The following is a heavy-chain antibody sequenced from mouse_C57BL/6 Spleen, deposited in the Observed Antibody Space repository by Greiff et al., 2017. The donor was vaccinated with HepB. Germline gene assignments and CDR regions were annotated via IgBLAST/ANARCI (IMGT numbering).Heavy chain of an antibody. Sequence: EVQRVESGGGLVKPGGSLKLSCAASGFTFSSYTMSWVRQTPEKRLEWVATISGGGGNTYYPDSVKGRFTISRDNAKNTLYLQMSSLRSEDTALYYCARQDYGNSFAYWGQGTLVTVSA. CDR3: ARQDYGNSFAY. D-gene: IGHD2-1*01. V-gene: IGHV5-9*01. J-gene: IGHJ3*01. CDR1: GFTFSSYT. CDR2: ISGGGGNT.